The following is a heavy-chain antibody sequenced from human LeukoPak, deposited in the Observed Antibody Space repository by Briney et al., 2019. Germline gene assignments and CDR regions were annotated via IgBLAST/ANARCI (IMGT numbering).Heavy chain of an antibody. J-gene: IGHJ4*02. D-gene: IGHD2-15*01. CDR3: ARGCSGGSCFGDFDY. Sequence: GGSLRLSCAASGFTFSIHGMNWVRQTPGKGLEWVSYIINSGGTIYYADSVKGRFTISRDNAKNSLYLQMNSLRDEDTAVYYCARGCSGGSCFGDFDYWGQGTLGTVSS. CDR2: IINSGGTI. CDR1: GFTFSIHG. V-gene: IGHV3-48*02.